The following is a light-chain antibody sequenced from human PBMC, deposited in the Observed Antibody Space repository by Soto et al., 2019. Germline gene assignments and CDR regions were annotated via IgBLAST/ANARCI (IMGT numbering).Light chain of an antibody. CDR2: GAS. CDR1: QTVSRN. V-gene: IGKV3-20*01. Sequence: EIVLTQSPATLSLSPGERATLSCRASQTVSRNLAWYQQRPGQAPRLLIYGASTRATGIPDRFSGSGSGTHFTLTISRLEPGDFAVYYCQHFGGTTFTFGQGTRLEIK. CDR3: QHFGGTTFT. J-gene: IGKJ5*01.